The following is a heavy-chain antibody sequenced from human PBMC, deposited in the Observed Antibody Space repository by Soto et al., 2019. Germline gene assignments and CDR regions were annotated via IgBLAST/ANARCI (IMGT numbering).Heavy chain of an antibody. CDR1: GFTFNSYG. CDR2: ISYDSTKP. Sequence: QVQLVESGGGVVQPGRSLSLSCAASGFTFNSYGMHWVRQGPGNGLEWVAFISYDSTKPYYADSVKGRFTISRDNSNSALYVQMNSLTGEDTAVYYCARTRSAWSDFHYYSLDVWGQGTTVTVSS. V-gene: IGHV3-30*03. CDR3: ARTRSAWSDFHYYSLDV. J-gene: IGHJ6*02. D-gene: IGHD1-26*01.